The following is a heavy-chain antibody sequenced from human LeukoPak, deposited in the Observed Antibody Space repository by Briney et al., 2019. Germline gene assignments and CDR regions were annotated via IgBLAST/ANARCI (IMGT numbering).Heavy chain of an antibody. Sequence: ASVKVSCKASGYTFTGYYMHWVRQAPGPGLEWMGWINPNSGGTNYAQKFQGRVTMTRDTSISTAYMELSRLRSDDTAVYYCARWGEGENYDILTGYPNYYYYYGMDVWGQGTTVTVSS. CDR1: GYTFTGYY. D-gene: IGHD3-9*01. CDR2: INPNSGGT. CDR3: ARWGEGENYDILTGYPNYYYYYGMDV. J-gene: IGHJ6*02. V-gene: IGHV1-2*02.